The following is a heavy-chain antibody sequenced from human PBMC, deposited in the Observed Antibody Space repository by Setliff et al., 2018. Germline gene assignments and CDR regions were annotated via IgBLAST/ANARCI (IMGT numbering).Heavy chain of an antibody. V-gene: IGHV4-34*01. CDR3: ARADYDIFGLDFDI. Sequence: SSETLCLTCAVDGGSFSGYYWSWIRQPPGKGLEWIGEINHSGSTNYNPSLKSRVTISVDTSKNQFSLKLSSVTAADTAVYYCARADYDIFGLDFDIWGQGTMVTVSS. CDR1: GGSFSGYY. CDR2: INHSGST. D-gene: IGHD3-9*01. J-gene: IGHJ3*02.